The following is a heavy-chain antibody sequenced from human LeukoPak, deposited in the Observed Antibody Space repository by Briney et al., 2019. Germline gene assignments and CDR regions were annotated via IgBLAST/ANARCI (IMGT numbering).Heavy chain of an antibody. CDR2: ISYSGSP. Sequence: SQTLSLTCTVSGASISSGGYYWSWIRQHPGKGLEWIGYISYSGSPYYDPSLKSRVTISVDTSRNQFSLKLSSVTAADTAVYYCARGPHCSSTSCYSEYFHHWGQGTLVTVSS. J-gene: IGHJ1*01. CDR3: ARGPHCSSTSCYSEYFHH. D-gene: IGHD2-2*01. V-gene: IGHV4-31*03. CDR1: GASISSGGYY.